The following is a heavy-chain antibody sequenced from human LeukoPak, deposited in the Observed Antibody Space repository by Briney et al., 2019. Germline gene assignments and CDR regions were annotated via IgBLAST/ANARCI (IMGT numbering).Heavy chain of an antibody. V-gene: IGHV3-66*01. J-gene: IGHJ4*02. CDR2: IYSGGST. CDR3: ASELGIAAGRDY. Sequence: GGSLRLSCAASGFTVSSNYMSWVRQAPGKGLEWVSVIYSGGSTYYADSVKGRFTISRDNSKNTLYLQMNSLRAEDTAVYYCASELGIAAGRDYWGQGTLVTVSS. D-gene: IGHD6-13*01. CDR1: GFTVSSNY.